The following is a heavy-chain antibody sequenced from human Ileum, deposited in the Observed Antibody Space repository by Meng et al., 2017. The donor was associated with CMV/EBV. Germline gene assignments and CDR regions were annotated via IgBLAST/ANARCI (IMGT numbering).Heavy chain of an antibody. Sequence: VALQESGPGLVKPSQTLSLPCTVSGGSITSGNYYLSWIRQPPGRGLEWIGYIYYSGSPYYKPSLKSRVTISLDTSKNQFSLNLRSVTATDSAVYYCVRQVVAASFDYWGQGALVTVSS. J-gene: IGHJ4*02. D-gene: IGHD2-15*01. CDR1: GGSITSGNYY. V-gene: IGHV4-30-4*08. CDR3: VRQVVAASFDY. CDR2: IYYSGSP.